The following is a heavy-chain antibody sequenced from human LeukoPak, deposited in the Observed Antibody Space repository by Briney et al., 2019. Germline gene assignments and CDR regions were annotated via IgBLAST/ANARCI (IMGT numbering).Heavy chain of an antibody. CDR1: GGSISSGGYS. CDR3: ARDSVSGDAFDI. D-gene: IGHD3-10*01. Sequence: SETLSLTCAVSGGSISSGGYSWSWIRQPPGKGLEWIGYIYHSGSTYYNPSLKSRVTISVDRSKNQFSPKLSSVTAADTAVYYCARDSVSGDAFDIWGQGTMVTVSS. V-gene: IGHV4-30-2*01. CDR2: IYHSGST. J-gene: IGHJ3*02.